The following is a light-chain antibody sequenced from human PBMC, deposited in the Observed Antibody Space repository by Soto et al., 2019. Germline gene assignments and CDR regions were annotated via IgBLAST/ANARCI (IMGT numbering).Light chain of an antibody. CDR3: QQYGSSPPIT. CDR1: QSVSSSY. CDR2: GAS. Sequence: EIVLTQSPGTLSLSPGERATLSCRASQSVSSSYLAWYQQKPGQAPRLLIYGASSWATGIPDTFSGSGSGTDFSLTISRLEPEDFAVDYCQQYGSSPPITFGHGTKVDIK. J-gene: IGKJ3*01. V-gene: IGKV3-20*01.